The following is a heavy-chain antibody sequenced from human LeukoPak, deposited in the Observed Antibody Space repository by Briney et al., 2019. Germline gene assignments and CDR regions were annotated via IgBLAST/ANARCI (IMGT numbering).Heavy chain of an antibody. D-gene: IGHD3-22*01. J-gene: IGHJ4*02. CDR2: IYYSGST. CDR3: AREPWDSSGYYGVDY. Sequence: KPSETLSLTCTVSGGSISSGGYYWSWIRQHPEKGLEWIGYIYYSGSTYYNPSLKGRVTISVDTSKNQFSLKLSSVTAADTAVYYCAREPWDSSGYYGVDYWGQGTLVTVSS. CDR1: GGSISSGGYY. V-gene: IGHV4-31*03.